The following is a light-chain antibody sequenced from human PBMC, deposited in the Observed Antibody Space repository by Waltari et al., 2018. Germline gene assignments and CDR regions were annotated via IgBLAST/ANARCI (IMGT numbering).Light chain of an antibody. V-gene: IGLV2-23*01. CDR3: CSYAGSSTSV. Sequence: QSALTQPASVSGSPGQSITISCTGTSSDVGSYNLVSWYQQHPGKPPKLMIYEGSKRPSGVSNRFSGSKSGNTASLTISGLQAEDEADYYCCSYAGSSTSVFGGGTKLTVL. CDR1: SSDVGSYNL. CDR2: EGS. J-gene: IGLJ2*01.